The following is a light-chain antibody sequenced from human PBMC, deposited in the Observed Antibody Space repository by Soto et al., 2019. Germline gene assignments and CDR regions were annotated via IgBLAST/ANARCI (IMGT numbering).Light chain of an antibody. Sequence: DLQMTQSPSSVSASIGDTVTITCRASQDISTLLAWYQQKPGKAPKLLIYGASTLESGVPSRFSGRGSGTDFTLTISSLQPEDFATYFCQQADSFPLTFGGGTKVEMK. CDR2: GAS. J-gene: IGKJ4*01. V-gene: IGKV1D-12*01. CDR3: QQADSFPLT. CDR1: QDISTL.